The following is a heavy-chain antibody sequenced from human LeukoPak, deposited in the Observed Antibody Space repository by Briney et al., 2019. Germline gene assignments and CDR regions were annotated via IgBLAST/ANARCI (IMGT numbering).Heavy chain of an antibody. V-gene: IGHV3-21*01. CDR3: ARIAAAVRRLGGVEGQLDADY. D-gene: IGHD6-13*01. Sequence: ETLSLTCYVSGYSISSGYYWGWIRQPPGKGLEWVSSITLSGTYTYYADSVKGRFTISRDNAKNSLYLQMNSLRAEDTGVYYCARIAAAVRRLGGVEGQLDADYWGQGTLITVAS. CDR2: ITLSGTYT. J-gene: IGHJ4*02. CDR1: GYSISSGYY.